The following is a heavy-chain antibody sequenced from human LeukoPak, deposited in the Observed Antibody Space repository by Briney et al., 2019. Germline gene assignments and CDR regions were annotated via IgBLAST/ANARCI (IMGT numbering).Heavy chain of an antibody. Sequence: ASVKVSSKASGGTFSSYAISWVRQAPGQGLEWMGGIIPIFGTANYAQKFQGRVTITADESTSTAYMELSSLRSEDTAVYYCARIYCSSTSCFYYFDYWGQGTLVTVSS. CDR1: GGTFSSYA. D-gene: IGHD2-2*01. V-gene: IGHV1-69*13. J-gene: IGHJ4*02. CDR2: IIPIFGTA. CDR3: ARIYCSSTSCFYYFDY.